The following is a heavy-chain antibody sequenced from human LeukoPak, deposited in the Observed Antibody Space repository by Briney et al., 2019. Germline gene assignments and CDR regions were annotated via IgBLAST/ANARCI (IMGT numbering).Heavy chain of an antibody. Sequence: KPSETLSLTCTVSGGSISSYYWSWIRQPPGKGLEWIGYIYYSGSTNYNPSLKSRVTISVDTSKNQFSPKLSSVTAADTAVYYCARITEYYFDYWGQGTLVTVSS. CDR2: IYYSGST. J-gene: IGHJ4*02. CDR3: ARITEYYFDY. V-gene: IGHV4-59*01. D-gene: IGHD3-16*01. CDR1: GGSISSYY.